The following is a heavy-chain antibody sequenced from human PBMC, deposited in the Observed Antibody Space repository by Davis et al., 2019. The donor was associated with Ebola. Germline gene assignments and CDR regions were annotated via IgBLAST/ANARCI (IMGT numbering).Heavy chain of an antibody. Sequence: GESLKISCAASGFTFSSYWMHWVRQAPGKGLVWVSRINSDGSSTSYADSVKGRFTISRDNSKNTVYLQMNSLTSDDTAVYYCARGDSGTLFYWGQGTLVTIST. J-gene: IGHJ4*02. CDR2: INSDGSST. V-gene: IGHV3-74*01. D-gene: IGHD1-26*01. CDR1: GFTFSSYW. CDR3: ARGDSGTLFY.